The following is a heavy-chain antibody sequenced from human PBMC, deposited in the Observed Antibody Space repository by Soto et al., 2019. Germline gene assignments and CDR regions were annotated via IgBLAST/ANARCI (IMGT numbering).Heavy chain of an antibody. Sequence: SGPTLVNPTQTLTLTCTFSGFSLSTSGVRVSWIRQPPGKALEWLALIDWDDDKYYSTSLKTRLTISKDTSKNQVVLTMTNMDPVDTATYYCARIPRYYDFWSGYYNYYYYGMDVWGQGTTVTVSS. CDR3: ARIPRYYDFWSGYYNYYYYGMDV. CDR2: IDWDDDK. V-gene: IGHV2-70*01. D-gene: IGHD3-3*01. J-gene: IGHJ6*02. CDR1: GFSLSTSGVR.